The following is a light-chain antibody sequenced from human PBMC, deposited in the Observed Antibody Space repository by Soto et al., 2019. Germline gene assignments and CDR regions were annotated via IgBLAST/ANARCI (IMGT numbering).Light chain of an antibody. CDR2: EVT. CDR3: SSYSSGSTPYV. V-gene: IGLV2-14*01. J-gene: IGLJ1*01. CDR1: SSDAGGDNY. Sequence: QSSLPQPASVSGPPGQSITVSCTGTSSDAGGDNYVSWYQQHPGKAPKLMIYEVTDRPSGVSDRFSGSKSGYTASLTISGLQAEDEADYYCSSYSSGSTPYVFGTGTKVTVL.